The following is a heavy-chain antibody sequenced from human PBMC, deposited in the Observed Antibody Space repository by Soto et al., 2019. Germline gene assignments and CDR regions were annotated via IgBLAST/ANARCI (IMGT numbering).Heavy chain of an antibody. CDR1: GDSFTSYW. CDR3: ARRAAVADDYYYGMDV. Sequence: GESLKISCKGSGDSFTSYWIGWVRQMPGKGLEWMGIIYPGDSDTRYSPSFQGQVTISADKSISTAYLQWSSLKASDTAMYYCARRAAVADDYYYGMDVWGQGTTVTVSS. J-gene: IGHJ6*02. CDR2: IYPGDSDT. D-gene: IGHD6-19*01. V-gene: IGHV5-51*01.